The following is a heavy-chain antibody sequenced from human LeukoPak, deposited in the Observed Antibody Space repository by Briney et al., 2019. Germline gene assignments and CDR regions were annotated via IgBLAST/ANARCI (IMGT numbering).Heavy chain of an antibody. CDR3: ARGVVFP. Sequence: PGGSLRLSCAASGFTFNTYGLHWVRQAPGKGLEWVSYISSSSSTIYYADSVKGRFTISRDNAKNSLYLQMNSLRAEDTAVYYCARGVVFPGGQGTLVTVSS. D-gene: IGHD2-15*01. J-gene: IGHJ4*02. CDR1: GFTFNTYG. V-gene: IGHV3-48*01. CDR2: ISSSSSTI.